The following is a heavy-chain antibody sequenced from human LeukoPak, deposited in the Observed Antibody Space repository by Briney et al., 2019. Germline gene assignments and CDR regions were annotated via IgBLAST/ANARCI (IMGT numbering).Heavy chain of an antibody. CDR1: GFTFSSYA. D-gene: IGHD2-2*01. V-gene: IGHV3-30-3*01. J-gene: IGHJ6*03. CDR3: AREVGEVPAANYYYYYYMDV. CDR2: ISYDGSNK. Sequence: GGSLRLSCAASGFTFSSYAMHWVRQAPGKGLEWVAVISYDGSNKYYADSVKGRFTISRDNSKNTLYLQMNSLRAEDTAVYYCAREVGEVPAANYYYYYYMDVWGKGTTVTVSS.